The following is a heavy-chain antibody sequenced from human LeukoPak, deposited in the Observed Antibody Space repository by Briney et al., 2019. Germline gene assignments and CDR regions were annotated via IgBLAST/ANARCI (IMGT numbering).Heavy chain of an antibody. CDR2: ISTSGSTI. D-gene: IGHD3-22*01. CDR1: GFTFSDYY. Sequence: GGSLRLSSAASGFTFSDYYMSWIRQSPGNGLEWVSYISTSGSTIYYADSVKGRFTVSRDNAKNSLFLQMNSLRAEDTAVYYCARVVSENSGYQGYWGQGTLVTVSS. V-gene: IGHV3-11*04. CDR3: ARVVSENSGYQGY. J-gene: IGHJ4*02.